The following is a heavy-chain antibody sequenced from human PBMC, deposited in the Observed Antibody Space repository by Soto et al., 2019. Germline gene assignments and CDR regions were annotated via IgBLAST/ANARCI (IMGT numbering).Heavy chain of an antibody. CDR3: ARGESVVAPATPPRYYSYYMDV. V-gene: IGHV4-34*01. CDR1: GGSLTGYY. Sequence: QVQLQQWGAGLLKPSETLSLTCAVHGGSLTGYYWSWIRQPPGKGLEWIGEVNHSGSTKYNPSLESRVTISVDTSKNQFSLRLTSVTVADTAVYYCARGESVVAPATPPRYYSYYMDVWGVGTTVAVSS. J-gene: IGHJ6*03. D-gene: IGHD2-15*01. CDR2: VNHSGST.